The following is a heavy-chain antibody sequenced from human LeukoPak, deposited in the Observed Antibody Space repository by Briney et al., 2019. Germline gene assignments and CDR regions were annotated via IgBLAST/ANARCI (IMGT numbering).Heavy chain of an antibody. CDR1: RGSISSYC. J-gene: IGHJ1*01. Sequence: PESLSLTCTVSRGSISSYCRSWVRQPPGKGLEWIGYTYYSGRNNYNPSLKSRVTISVDTSKNQFSLKLRSVTAADTAVYYCAGIDDGDYVQHWGQGTLVTASS. D-gene: IGHD4-17*01. CDR3: AGIDDGDYVQH. V-gene: IGHV4-59*01. CDR2: TYYSGRN.